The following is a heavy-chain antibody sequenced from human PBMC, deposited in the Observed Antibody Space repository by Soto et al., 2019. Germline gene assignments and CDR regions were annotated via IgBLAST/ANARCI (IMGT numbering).Heavy chain of an antibody. D-gene: IGHD3-3*01. J-gene: IGHJ4*02. CDR3: AIRIFGVEY. Sequence: EVQLLESGGGLVQPGGSLRLSCAASGFTFSAYAMSWVRQAPGKGLEWVSAISGTSPSTYYADSVQGRFTISRDSSRKTLFFQMNTLSAEDTAVYFCAIRIFGVEYWGRGTQVTVSS. CDR1: GFTFSAYA. CDR2: ISGTSPST. V-gene: IGHV3-23*01.